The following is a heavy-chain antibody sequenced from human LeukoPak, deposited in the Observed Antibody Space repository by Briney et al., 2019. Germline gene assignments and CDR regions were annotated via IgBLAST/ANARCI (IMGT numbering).Heavy chain of an antibody. J-gene: IGHJ6*03. CDR1: GFTFSTYG. CDR3: AKDPNFYYCMDV. V-gene: IGHV3-23*01. CDR2: ISGRRDST. Sequence: GGSLTLSCAASGFTFSTYGMSWVRQAPGKGLEWVSTISGRRDSTSYADSVKGRFTISRDNSKNTLYLQMNSLRAEDTAVYYCAKDPNFYYCMDVWGKGTTVTISS.